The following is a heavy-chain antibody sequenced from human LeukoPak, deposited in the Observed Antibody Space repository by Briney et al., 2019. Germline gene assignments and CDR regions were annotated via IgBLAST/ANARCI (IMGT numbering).Heavy chain of an antibody. Sequence: GGSLRLSCAASGFTFSDYGMNWVRQAPGKGLEWLSHISSTSTTIKYVDSVKGRFTISRDNAKNSVYLQMHSLRVEDAAVYYCAREWDAWGKGTTVTVSS. CDR1: GFTFSDYG. CDR2: ISSTSTTI. J-gene: IGHJ6*04. CDR3: AREWDA. V-gene: IGHV3-48*01.